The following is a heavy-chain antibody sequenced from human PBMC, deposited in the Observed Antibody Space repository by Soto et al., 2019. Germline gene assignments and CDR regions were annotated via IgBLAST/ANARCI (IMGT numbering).Heavy chain of an antibody. D-gene: IGHD3-9*01. CDR3: AKGRHYDILTGYYTPSYFDY. Sequence: EVQLLESGGGLVQPGGSLRLSCAASGFTFSSYAMSWVRQAPGKGLEWVSAISGSGGSTYYADSVKGRFTISRDNYKNTLYLQMNSRRAEDTAVYYCAKGRHYDILTGYYTPSYFDYWGQGTLVTVSS. CDR1: GFTFSSYA. V-gene: IGHV3-23*01. J-gene: IGHJ4*02. CDR2: ISGSGGST.